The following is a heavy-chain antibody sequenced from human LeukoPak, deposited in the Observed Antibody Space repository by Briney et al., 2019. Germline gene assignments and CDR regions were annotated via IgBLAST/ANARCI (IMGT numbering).Heavy chain of an antibody. CDR1: GFTFSSYE. D-gene: IGHD1-1*01. CDR2: ISSGSTI. J-gene: IGHJ6*02. CDR3: ARDLEEEGYYYYGMDV. Sequence: SGGSLRLSCAASGFTFSSYEMDWVRQAPGKGLEWVSYISSGSTIYDADSVKGRFTISRDNAKNSLYLQMNSLRAEDTAVYYCARDLEEEGYYYYGMDVWGQGTTVTVSS. V-gene: IGHV3-48*03.